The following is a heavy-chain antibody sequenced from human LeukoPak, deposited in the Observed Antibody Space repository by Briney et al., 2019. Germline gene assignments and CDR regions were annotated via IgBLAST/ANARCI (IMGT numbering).Heavy chain of an antibody. D-gene: IGHD2-2*01. CDR2: INPSGGST. CDR1: GYTFTSYY. CDR3: ARDVGYCSSTSCLYDY. J-gene: IGHJ4*02. Sequence: ASVKVSCKASGYTFTSYYMHWVRQAPGQGLEWMGIINPSGGSTSYAQKFQGRVTMTRDTSASTAYMELSSLRSEDTAVYYCARDVGYCSSTSCLYDYWGQGTLVTVSS. V-gene: IGHV1-46*01.